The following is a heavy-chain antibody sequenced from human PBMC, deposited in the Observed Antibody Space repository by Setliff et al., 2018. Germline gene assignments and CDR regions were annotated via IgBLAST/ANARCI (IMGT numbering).Heavy chain of an antibody. CDR1: GYTFSSYA. Sequence: ASVKVSCKASGYTFSSYAMNWVRQAPGQGLEWMGWINTNTGNPTHAQGFTGRFVFSLDTSVSTTYLQISSLKAEDTAVYYCARGEYTSLPSGVYYHMDVWGKGTTVTSP. J-gene: IGHJ6*03. V-gene: IGHV7-4-1*02. CDR2: INTNTGNP. D-gene: IGHD6-6*01. CDR3: ARGEYTSLPSGVYYHMDV.